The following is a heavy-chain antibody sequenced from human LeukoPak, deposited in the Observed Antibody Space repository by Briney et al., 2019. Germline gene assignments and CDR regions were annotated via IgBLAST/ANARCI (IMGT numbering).Heavy chain of an antibody. CDR3: VKSGGYGLIDY. V-gene: IGHV4-59*04. CDR2: IYYTGST. CDR1: GGSISSYY. Sequence: SETLSLTCTVSGGSISSYYWSWIRQPPGKGLEWIGNIYYTGSTYYNASLQSRVTISIDMSKNQFSLRLSSVTAADTAMYYCVKSGGYGLIDYWGQGTLVTVSS. D-gene: IGHD6-19*01. J-gene: IGHJ4*02.